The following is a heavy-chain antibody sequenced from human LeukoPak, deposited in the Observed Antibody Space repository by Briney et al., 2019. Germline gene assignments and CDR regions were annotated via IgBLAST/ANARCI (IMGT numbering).Heavy chain of an antibody. D-gene: IGHD3-10*01. Sequence: SSETLSLTCTVSGGSISSYYWSWIWQPAGKGLEWIGRIYTSGSTNYNPSLKSRVTMSVDTSKNQFSLKLSSVTAADTAVYYCARGTGSYYNGDAFDIWGQGTMVTVSS. V-gene: IGHV4-4*07. CDR2: IYTSGST. CDR3: ARGTGSYYNGDAFDI. CDR1: GGSISSYY. J-gene: IGHJ3*02.